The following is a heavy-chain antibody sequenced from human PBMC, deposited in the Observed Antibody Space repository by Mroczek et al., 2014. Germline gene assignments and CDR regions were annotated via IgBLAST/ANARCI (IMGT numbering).Heavy chain of an antibody. D-gene: IGHD3-3*01. CDR2: ISSNGGST. CDR1: GFTFSSYA. V-gene: IGHV3-64*01. Sequence: VQLVQSGGGLVQPGGSLRLSCAASGFTFSSYAMHWVRQAPGKGLEYVSAISSNGGSTYYANSVKGRFTISRDNSKNTLYLQMGSLRAEDMAVYYCARDINDFWSGYAARGYYGMDVWGQGTTVTVS. CDR3: ARDINDFWSGYAARGYYGMDV. J-gene: IGHJ6*02.